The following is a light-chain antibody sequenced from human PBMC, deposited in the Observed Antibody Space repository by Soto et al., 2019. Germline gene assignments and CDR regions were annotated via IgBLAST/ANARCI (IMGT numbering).Light chain of an antibody. CDR2: DAS. V-gene: IGKV1-33*01. CDR1: QDISNY. Sequence: DIQMTQSISSLSASVGGRVTITCQASQDISNYLNWYQQKPGKATKLLIYDASNLETGVPSRFSGSGSGTDFTFTISSLQPEDIATYYCQQYDNLPRFGGGTKVDIK. J-gene: IGKJ4*02. CDR3: QQYDNLPR.